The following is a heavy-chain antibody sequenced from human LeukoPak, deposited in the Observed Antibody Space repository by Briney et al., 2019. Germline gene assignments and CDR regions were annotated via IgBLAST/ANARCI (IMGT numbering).Heavy chain of an antibody. CDR3: ARDNSVGDNAWWFDP. CDR1: GYTFTGYY. J-gene: IGHJ5*02. V-gene: IGHV1-46*01. Sequence: ASVKVSCTTSGYTFTGYYIHWERQAPGQGLEWMGLINPTGGSTGYAQKFQGRVTMTRDMSTSTDYMELSSLRSEDTAIYYCARDNSVGDNAWWFDPWGQGTLVTVSS. D-gene: IGHD1-26*01. CDR2: INPTGGST.